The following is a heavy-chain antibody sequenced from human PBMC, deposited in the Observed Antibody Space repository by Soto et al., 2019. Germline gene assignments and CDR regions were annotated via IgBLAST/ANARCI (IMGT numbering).Heavy chain of an antibody. V-gene: IGHV3-15*07. D-gene: IGHD3-3*01. J-gene: IGHJ4*02. Sequence: EVQLVESGGGLVKPGGSLRLSCAASGFTFSNAWMNWVLQAPGKGLEWVVRIKSKTDGGTTDYAAPVKGRCTISRDDSKNTLYLQMNSLKTEDTAVYYCTTVHYDFWSGRDFDYWGQGTLVTVSS. CDR1: GFTFSNAW. CDR2: IKSKTDGGTT. CDR3: TTVHYDFWSGRDFDY.